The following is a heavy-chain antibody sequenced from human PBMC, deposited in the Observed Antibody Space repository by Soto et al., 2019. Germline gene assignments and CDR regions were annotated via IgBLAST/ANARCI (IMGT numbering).Heavy chain of an antibody. V-gene: IGHV3-9*01. CDR1: GFTFDDYA. CDR2: INWNGGSI. J-gene: IGHJ4*02. D-gene: IGHD3-22*01. Sequence: EVQLVESGGGLVQPGRSLRLSCAASGFTFDDYAMHWVRQAPGKGLEWVSGINWNGGSIGDADSVRGRFTISRDNAKNPLYLQMNSLRAEDTALYYCAKGAATGYYYHLDYWGQGTLVTVSS. CDR3: AKGAATGYYYHLDY.